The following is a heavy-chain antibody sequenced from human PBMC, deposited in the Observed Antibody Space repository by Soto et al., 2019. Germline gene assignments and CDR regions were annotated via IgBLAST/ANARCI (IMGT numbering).Heavy chain of an antibody. CDR3: AKDEYGGVPAAIGIDY. V-gene: IGHV3-23*01. J-gene: IGHJ4*02. D-gene: IGHD2-2*02. CDR2: ISGSGGST. CDR1: GFTFSSYA. Sequence: GGSLRLSCAASGFTFSSYAMSWVRQAPGKGLEWVSAISGSGGSTDYADSLKGRFNISEDNSKNALYLQMNSLRAEDTAVYYCAKDEYGGVPAAIGIDYWGQGTLVTVSS.